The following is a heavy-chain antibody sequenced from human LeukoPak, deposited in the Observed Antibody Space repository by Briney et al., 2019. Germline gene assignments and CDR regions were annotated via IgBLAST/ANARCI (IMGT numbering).Heavy chain of an antibody. D-gene: IGHD1-26*01. V-gene: IGHV4-39*01. CDR2: IYYSGGT. Sequence: SETLPLTCTVSGGSITNSRYCWGWIRQPPGKGLEWIGCIYYSGGTFYEPSLKSRVTMSADSSKNQLSLELRSVTAADTAVYFCSGHIGGSSNFDSWGQGTLVTVSP. J-gene: IGHJ4*02. CDR3: SGHIGGSSNFDS. CDR1: GGSITNSRYC.